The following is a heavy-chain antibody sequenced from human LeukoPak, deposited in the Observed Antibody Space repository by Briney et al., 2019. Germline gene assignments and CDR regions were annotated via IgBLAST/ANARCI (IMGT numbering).Heavy chain of an antibody. Sequence: PSETLSLTCTVSGGSISTYYWSWIRQPAGKGLERIGRIHISGNTDYNPSLESRVTMSVHTSKNQFSLKLTSVTAADTAVYYCAREGSMTARPFVSIDYWGQGTLVTVSS. V-gene: IGHV4-4*07. CDR1: GGSISTYY. CDR2: IHISGNT. J-gene: IGHJ4*02. CDR3: AREGSMTARPFVSIDY. D-gene: IGHD6-6*01.